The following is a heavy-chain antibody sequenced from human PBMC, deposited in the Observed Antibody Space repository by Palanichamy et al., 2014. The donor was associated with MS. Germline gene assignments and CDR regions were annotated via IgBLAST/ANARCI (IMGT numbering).Heavy chain of an antibody. D-gene: IGHD3-10*01. CDR3: ARVRAARSGVDP. Sequence: QVQLQESGPGLVKPSETLSLTCSVSGGSISSYYWSWIRQPPGKGLEWIGYIHYSGSTNYNPSLKSRVTMSVDTSKNLFSLKLSSVTAADTAFHYCARVRAARSGVDPWGQGTLVTVSS. CDR2: IHYSGST. CDR1: GGSISSYY. J-gene: IGHJ5*02. V-gene: IGHV4-59*01.